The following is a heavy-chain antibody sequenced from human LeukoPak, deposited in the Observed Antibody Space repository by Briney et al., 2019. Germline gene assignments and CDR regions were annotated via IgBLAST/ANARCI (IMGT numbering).Heavy chain of an antibody. D-gene: IGHD3-10*01. CDR2: ISDSTDNT. CDR3: AKKYGSGSYHLDY. CDR1: GFTFSSYA. V-gene: IGHV3-23*01. J-gene: IGHJ4*02. Sequence: GGSLRLSCAASGFTFSSYAMSWVRQSPRKGLEWVSAISDSTDNTYYADSVKGRFIISRDNSENTLYLQMNSLRVEDTAVYYCAKKYGSGSYHLDYWGQGTLVTVSS.